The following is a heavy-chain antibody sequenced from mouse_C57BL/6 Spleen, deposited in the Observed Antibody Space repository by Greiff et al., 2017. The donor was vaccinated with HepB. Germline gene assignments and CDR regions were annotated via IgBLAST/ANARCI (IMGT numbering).Heavy chain of an antibody. V-gene: IGHV1-64*01. D-gene: IGHD1-1*01. Sequence: QVQLQQPGAELVKPGASVKLSCKASGYTFTSYWMHWVKQRPGQGLEWIGMIHPNSGSTNYNEKFKSKATLTVDKSSSTAYMQLSSLTSEDSAVYYCAGSYYYCSSSLDYWGQGTTLTVSS. J-gene: IGHJ2*01. CDR1: GYTFTSYW. CDR3: AGSYYYCSSSLDY. CDR2: IHPNSGST.